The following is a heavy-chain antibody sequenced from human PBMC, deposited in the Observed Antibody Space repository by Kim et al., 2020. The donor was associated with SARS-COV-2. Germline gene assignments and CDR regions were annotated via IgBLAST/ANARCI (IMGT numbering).Heavy chain of an antibody. V-gene: IGHV1-69*01. CDR3: ARGTTPNYFDY. J-gene: IGHJ4*02. Sequence: AHYAQKFQGRVTITADESTSTAYMELSSLRSEDTAVYYCARGTTPNYFDYWGQGTLVTVSS. CDR2: A. D-gene: IGHD1-7*01.